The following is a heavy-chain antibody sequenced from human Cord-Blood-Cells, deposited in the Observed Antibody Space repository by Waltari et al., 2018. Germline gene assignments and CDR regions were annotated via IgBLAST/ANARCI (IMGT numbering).Heavy chain of an antibody. CDR1: GYTFTGSY. J-gene: IGHJ4*02. D-gene: IGHD6-13*01. CDR2: INPNSGGT. CDR3: ASFSSWPNRQDFDY. V-gene: IGHV1-2*02. Sequence: QVQLVPSGAEVKKPGASVKVSCKASGYTFTGSYMHRVRPAPGQGLEWMGWINPNSGGTNYAQKFQGRVTMTRDTSISTAYMELSRLRSDDTAVYYCASFSSWPNRQDFDYWGQGTLVTVSS.